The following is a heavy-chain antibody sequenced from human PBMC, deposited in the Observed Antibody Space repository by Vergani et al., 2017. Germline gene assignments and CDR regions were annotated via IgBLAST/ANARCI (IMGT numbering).Heavy chain of an antibody. CDR1: GYTFTSYD. V-gene: IGHV1-8*01. CDR3: ARQGYTYARPNYYYYMDV. J-gene: IGHJ6*03. D-gene: IGHD5-18*01. Sequence: QVQLVQSGAEVKKPGASVKVSCKASGYTFTSYDINWVRQATGQGLEWMGYINPNNGDTGSAQKFRGRVTMTTDTSISTAYLELSSLRSEDTAVYYCARQGYTYARPNYYYYMDVWGKGTTVTVSS. CDR2: INPNNGDT.